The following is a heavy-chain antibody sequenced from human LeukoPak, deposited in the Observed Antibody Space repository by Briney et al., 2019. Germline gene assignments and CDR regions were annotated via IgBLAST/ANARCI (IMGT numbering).Heavy chain of an antibody. Sequence: TSETLSLTCAVYGGSFSGYYWSWIRQPPGKGLEWIGEINHSGSTNYNPSLKSRVTISVDTSKNQFSLKLGSVTAADAAVYYCARVYCSSTSCYVYFDYWGQGTLVTVSS. J-gene: IGHJ4*02. CDR2: INHSGST. D-gene: IGHD2-2*01. V-gene: IGHV4-34*01. CDR3: ARVYCSSTSCYVYFDY. CDR1: GGSFSGYY.